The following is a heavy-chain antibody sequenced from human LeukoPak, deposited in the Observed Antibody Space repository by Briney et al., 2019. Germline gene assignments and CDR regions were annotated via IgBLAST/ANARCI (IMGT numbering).Heavy chain of an antibody. D-gene: IGHD3-16*01. V-gene: IGHV3-7*01. CDR1: GFTFRSYW. CDR2: INQGGSVK. Sequence: GGSLRLSCAASGFTFRSYWMSWVRQAPGKGLEWVANINQGGSVKYYVDSVKGRFTISRDDAKNSLYVQMNSLRDEDTAVYYCARAYTKTIAGVWGYYYYYMDVWGKGTTVTVSS. CDR3: ARAYTKTIAGVWGYYYYYMDV. J-gene: IGHJ6*03.